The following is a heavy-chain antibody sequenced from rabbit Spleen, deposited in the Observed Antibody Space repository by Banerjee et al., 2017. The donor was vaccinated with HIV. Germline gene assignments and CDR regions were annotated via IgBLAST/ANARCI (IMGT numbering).Heavy chain of an antibody. V-gene: IGHV1S45*01. CDR3: ARDNGSGDYIDVYFDL. D-gene: IGHD1-1*01. CDR1: GFSFSRGYD. Sequence: QEQLEESGGDLVKPEGSLTLTCKASGFSFSRGYDMCWVRQAPGKGLEWIGCIYTGNGKTYYASWAKGRFTISKSSSTTVTLQMTSLTAADTATYFCARDNGSGDYIDVYFDLWGPGTLVTVS. CDR2: IYTGNGKT. J-gene: IGHJ4*01.